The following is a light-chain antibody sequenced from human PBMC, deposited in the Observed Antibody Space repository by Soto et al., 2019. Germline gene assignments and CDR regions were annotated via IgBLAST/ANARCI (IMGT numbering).Light chain of an antibody. V-gene: IGKV1-9*01. CDR1: QGISSY. Sequence: DIQLTQSPSFLSASVGDRVTITCRASQGISSYLAWYQQKPGKAPKQLIYAASTLQSGVPSRFSGSGSGTEFTLTISSLQPEDFATYYCQQLNSYPITFGQGTRLEMK. CDR3: QQLNSYPIT. J-gene: IGKJ5*01. CDR2: AAS.